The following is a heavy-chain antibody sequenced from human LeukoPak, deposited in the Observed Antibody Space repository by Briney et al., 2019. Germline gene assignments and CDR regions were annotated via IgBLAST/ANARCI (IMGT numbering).Heavy chain of an antibody. CDR1: GFTFSSYA. CDR3: ARDRVFDSSGYYYVTSPDAFDI. J-gene: IGHJ3*02. V-gene: IGHV3-30-3*01. D-gene: IGHD3-22*01. CDR2: ISYDGSNK. Sequence: PGGSLRLSCAASGFTFSSYAMHWVRQAPGKGLEWVAVISYDGSNKYYADSVKGRFTISGDNSKNTLYLQMNSLRAEDTAVYYCARDRVFDSSGYYYVTSPDAFDIWGQGTMVTVSS.